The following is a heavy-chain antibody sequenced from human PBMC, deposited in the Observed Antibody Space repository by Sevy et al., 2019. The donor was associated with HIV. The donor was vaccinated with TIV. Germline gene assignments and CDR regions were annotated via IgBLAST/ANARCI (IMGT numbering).Heavy chain of an antibody. Sequence: GGSLRLSCVVSGFSVSNYWMTWVRQAPGKGLEWVANIKPDGSVKSYVESVKGRFTISRDNAKNSLSLQMNSLSAEDTAVYYCARDTNYFYVDVWGKGTTVTVSS. CDR1: GFSVSNYW. D-gene: IGHD1-1*01. V-gene: IGHV3-7*01. CDR2: IKPDGSVK. CDR3: ARDTNYFYVDV. J-gene: IGHJ6*03.